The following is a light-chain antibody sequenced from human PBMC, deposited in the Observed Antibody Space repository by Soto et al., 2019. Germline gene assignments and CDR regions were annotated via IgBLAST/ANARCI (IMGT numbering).Light chain of an antibody. CDR1: QSVSKY. Sequence: EIVLTQSPGTLALSPGEGATLSCRASQSVSKYLAWYQQKPGQAPRLLIYGASSSAPGIPDSFSGSGSGTDLTLTISRLEPQDCAVYYCQQYGWSPQTFGPGTKVELK. CDR3: QQYGWSPQT. CDR2: GAS. V-gene: IGKV3-20*01. J-gene: IGKJ1*01.